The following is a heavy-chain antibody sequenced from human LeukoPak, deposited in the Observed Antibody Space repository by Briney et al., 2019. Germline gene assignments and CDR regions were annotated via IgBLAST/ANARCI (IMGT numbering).Heavy chain of an antibody. CDR3: ARVTRTATII. CDR1: GFTFSSYA. J-gene: IGHJ4*02. D-gene: IGHD5-24*01. CDR2: ISNDGSKK. Sequence: PGGFLRLSCAASGFTFSSYAIHWVRQAPGKGLEWVTVISNDGSKKSNADSVKGRFIISRDNSKNTVYLQMSSLRPEDTAMYYCARVTRTATIIWGPGTQVTVSS. V-gene: IGHV3-30*04.